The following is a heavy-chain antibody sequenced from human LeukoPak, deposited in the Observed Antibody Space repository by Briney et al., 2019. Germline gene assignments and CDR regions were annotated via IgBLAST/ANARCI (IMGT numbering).Heavy chain of an antibody. CDR2: IWYDGSNK. CDR3: AKEKQQLVHY. CDR1: GFTFSSYG. J-gene: IGHJ4*02. V-gene: IGHV3-33*06. D-gene: IGHD6-13*01. Sequence: GGSLRLSCAASGFTFSSYGMPWVRQAPGKGLEWVAVIWYDGSNKYYADSVKGRFTISRDNSKNTLYLQMNSLRAEDTAVYYCAKEKQQLVHYWGQGTLVTVSS.